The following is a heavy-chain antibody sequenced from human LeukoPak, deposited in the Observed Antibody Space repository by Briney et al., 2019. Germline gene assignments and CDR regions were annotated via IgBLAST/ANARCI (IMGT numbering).Heavy chain of an antibody. CDR1: GFTFSSYA. CDR2: ISYDGSNK. CDR3: ARVGWDYDFWSGSTSYGMDV. J-gene: IGHJ6*02. D-gene: IGHD3-3*01. Sequence: GRSLRLSCAASGFTFSSYAMHWVRQAPGKGLEWVAVISYDGSNKYYADSVKGRFTISRDNAKNTLYLQMNSLRAEDTAVYYCARVGWDYDFWSGSTSYGMDVWGQGTTVTVSS. V-gene: IGHV3-30-3*01.